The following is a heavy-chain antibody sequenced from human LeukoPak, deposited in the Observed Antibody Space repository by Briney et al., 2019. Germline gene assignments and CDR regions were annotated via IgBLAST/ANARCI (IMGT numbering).Heavy chain of an antibody. V-gene: IGHV3-21*01. D-gene: IGHD6-13*01. CDR1: GFTFSSYS. Sequence: GGSLRLSCAASGFTFSSYSMNWVRQAPGKGLEGVSSISGSSSHIYYADSVKGRFTISRDNAKNTLYLQMNSLRAEDTAVYYCAREGGLAGYSSSWHDAFDIWGQGTMVTVSS. J-gene: IGHJ3*02. CDR2: ISGSSSHI. CDR3: AREGGLAGYSSSWHDAFDI.